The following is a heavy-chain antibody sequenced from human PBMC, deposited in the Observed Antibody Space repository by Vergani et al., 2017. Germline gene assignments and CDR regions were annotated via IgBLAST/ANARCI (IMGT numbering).Heavy chain of an antibody. J-gene: IGHJ4*02. CDR1: GYSFTSYW. Sequence: EVQLVQSGAEVKKPGESLKISCKGSGYSFTSYWIGWVRQMPGKGLEWMGIIYPGDSDTRYSPSFQGQVTISADKSISTAYLQWSSLKASDTAMYYCSRHEGLYYYDSSGYSYFDYWGQGTLVTVSS. V-gene: IGHV5-51*01. CDR2: IYPGDSDT. D-gene: IGHD3-22*01. CDR3: SRHEGLYYYDSSGYSYFDY.